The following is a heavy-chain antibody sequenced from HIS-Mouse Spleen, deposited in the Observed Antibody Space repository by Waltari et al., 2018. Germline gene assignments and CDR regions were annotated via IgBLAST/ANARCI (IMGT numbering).Heavy chain of an antibody. CDR3: ASATVRYFDWFPRYDAFDI. J-gene: IGHJ3*02. CDR1: GGSISTGGYY. V-gene: IGHV4-31*03. CDR2: IYYSGST. D-gene: IGHD3-9*01. Sequence: QVQLQESGPGLVKPSQTLSLTCTVSGGSISTGGYYWIWIRQPPGKGLEWIGYIYYSGSTYYNPSLKSRVTISVDTSKNQFSLKLSSVTAADTAVYYCASATVRYFDWFPRYDAFDIWGQGTMVTVSS.